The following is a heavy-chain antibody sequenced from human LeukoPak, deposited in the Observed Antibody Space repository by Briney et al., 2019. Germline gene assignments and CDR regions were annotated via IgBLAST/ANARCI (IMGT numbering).Heavy chain of an antibody. CDR1: GGTFTSYD. J-gene: IGHJ6*04. Sequence: ASVKVSCKASGGTFTSYDINWVRQATGQGLEWMGWMNPNSGNTGYAQKFQGRVTITRNTSISTAYMELSSLRSEDTAVYYCARGLVVPAARAMDVWGKGTTVTVSS. D-gene: IGHD2-2*01. CDR3: ARGLVVPAARAMDV. V-gene: IGHV1-8*03. CDR2: MNPNSGNT.